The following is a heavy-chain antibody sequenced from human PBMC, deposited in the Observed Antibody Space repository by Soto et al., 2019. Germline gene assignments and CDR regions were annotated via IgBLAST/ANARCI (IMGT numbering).Heavy chain of an antibody. CDR3: TRDPADDFWSGYGRYYYYGMDV. CDR2: IRSKAYGGTT. Sequence: PGGSLRLSCTSSGFTFGDYAMSWFRQAPGKGLEWVGFIRSKAYGGTTEYAASVKGRFTISRDDSKSIAYPQMNSLKTEDTAVYYCTRDPADDFWSGYGRYYYYGMDVWGQGTTVTVSS. D-gene: IGHD3-3*01. J-gene: IGHJ6*02. V-gene: IGHV3-49*03. CDR1: GFTFGDYA.